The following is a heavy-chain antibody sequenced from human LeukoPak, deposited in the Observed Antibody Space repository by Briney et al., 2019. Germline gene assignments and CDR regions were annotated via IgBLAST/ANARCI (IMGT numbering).Heavy chain of an antibody. J-gene: IGHJ5*02. CDR1: GYSFANYW. D-gene: IGHD2-2*01. V-gene: IGHV5-51*01. CDR3: VRLPAAXPWFDP. CDR2: TNPADSQT. Sequence: GESLKISCRGSGYSFANYWIGWVRQKSGKGLEWMGFTNPADSQTIYSPSFQGQVTISADKSIRVAYLQWSSLKASDSAIYYCVRLPAAXPWFDPWGQGTLVTVSS.